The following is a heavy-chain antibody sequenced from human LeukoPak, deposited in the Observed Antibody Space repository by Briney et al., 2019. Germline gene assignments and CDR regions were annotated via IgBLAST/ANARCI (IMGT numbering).Heavy chain of an antibody. D-gene: IGHD1-7*01. V-gene: IGHV3-30-3*01. CDR3: AKDERNWNYNLASQTYD. J-gene: IGHJ4*02. CDR2: ISYDGSNK. CDR1: GFTFSSYA. Sequence: GGALRLSCAASGFTFSSYAMHWGRQAPGKGLEGVTGISYDGSNKYYADSVKGRFTISRDNSKNTLYLQMSSLRAEDTAVYYCAKDERNWNYNLASQTYDWGQGTLVTVSS.